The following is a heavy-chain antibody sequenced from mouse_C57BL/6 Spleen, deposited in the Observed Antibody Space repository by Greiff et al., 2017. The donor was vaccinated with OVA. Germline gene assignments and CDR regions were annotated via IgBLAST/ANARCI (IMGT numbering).Heavy chain of an antibody. Sequence: EVKVEESGGGLVQPGGSMKLSCVASGFTFSNYWMNWVRQSPEKGLEWVAQIRLKSDNDATHYAESVKGRFTISRDDSKSSVYLQMNNLRAEDTGIYYCTLITKVVDYFDYWGQGTTLTVSS. CDR3: TLITKVVDYFDY. V-gene: IGHV6-3*01. J-gene: IGHJ2*01. D-gene: IGHD1-1*01. CDR1: GFTFSNYW. CDR2: IRLKSDNDAT.